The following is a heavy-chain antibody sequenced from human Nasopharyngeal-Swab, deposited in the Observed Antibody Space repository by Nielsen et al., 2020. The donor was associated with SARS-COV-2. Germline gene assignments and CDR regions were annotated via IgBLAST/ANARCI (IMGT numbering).Heavy chain of an antibody. D-gene: IGHD2-2*01. Sequence: GGSLRLSCAASGFTFSSYSMNWVRQAPGKGLEWVSSISSSSSYIYYADSVKGRFTISRDNAKNSLYLQMNSLIAEDTAVYYCARDKGIQYCSSTRCYESMIDYYGMDVWGQGTTVTVSS. CDR2: ISSSSSYI. J-gene: IGHJ6*02. V-gene: IGHV3-21*01. CDR1: GFTFSSYS. CDR3: ARDKGIQYCSSTRCYESMIDYYGMDV.